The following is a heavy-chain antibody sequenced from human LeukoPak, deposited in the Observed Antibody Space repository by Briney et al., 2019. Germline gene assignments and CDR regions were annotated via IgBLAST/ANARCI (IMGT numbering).Heavy chain of an antibody. CDR2: IYHSGST. CDR3: ARGSSSWYGGFDY. Sequence: PSGTLSLTCAVSGGSISSSNWWSWVRQPPGKGLEWIGEIYHSGSTNYNPSLKSRVTISVDTSKNQFSLKLSSVTAADTAVYYCARGSSSWYGGFDYWGQGAPVTVSS. V-gene: IGHV4-4*02. J-gene: IGHJ4*02. D-gene: IGHD6-13*01. CDR1: GGSISSSNW.